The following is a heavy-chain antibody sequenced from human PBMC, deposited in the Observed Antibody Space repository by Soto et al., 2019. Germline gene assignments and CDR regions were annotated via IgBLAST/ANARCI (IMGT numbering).Heavy chain of an antibody. Sequence: PGGSLRLSCAAYGFTFSSYGMHWVRQAPGKGLEWLAIIRYDGNNIYYADSVKGRFTISRDNSKNTLFLQMDSLRADDTAVYYCARDRTYYGSGSKGMDFWGQGTTVTVSS. V-gene: IGHV3-30*02. J-gene: IGHJ6*02. D-gene: IGHD3-10*01. CDR1: GFTFSSYG. CDR3: ARDRTYYGSGSKGMDF. CDR2: IRYDGNNI.